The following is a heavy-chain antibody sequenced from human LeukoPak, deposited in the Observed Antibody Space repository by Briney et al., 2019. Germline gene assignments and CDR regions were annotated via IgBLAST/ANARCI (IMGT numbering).Heavy chain of an antibody. CDR2: IYYSGSN. CDR3: ARDPVMYSSGWYYFDY. J-gene: IGHJ4*02. D-gene: IGHD6-19*01. V-gene: IGHV4-59*01. CDR1: GGSISSYY. Sequence: SETLSLTCAVSGGSISSYYWSWIRQPPGKGLECSGDIYYSGSNNYNPSLKSRVTISVDTSKNQFSLKLSSVTAAETAVYYCARDPVMYSSGWYYFDYWGQGTLVTVSS.